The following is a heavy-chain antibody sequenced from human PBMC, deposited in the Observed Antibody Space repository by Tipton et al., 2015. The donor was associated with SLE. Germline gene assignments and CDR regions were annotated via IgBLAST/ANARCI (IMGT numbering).Heavy chain of an antibody. Sequence: VKPSETLSLTCTISGDSISNNNYYWSWIRQHPGQGLQWIGYIHYTGTTSYNPSLKSRITLSVDTSASQFYLNLNSVTAADTAIYFCARVRVVAATGWFDTWGQGTLVTVSS. J-gene: IGHJ5*02. D-gene: IGHD2-15*01. CDR3: ARVRVVAATGWFDT. CDR2: IHYTGTT. V-gene: IGHV4-31*03. CDR1: GDSISNNNYY.